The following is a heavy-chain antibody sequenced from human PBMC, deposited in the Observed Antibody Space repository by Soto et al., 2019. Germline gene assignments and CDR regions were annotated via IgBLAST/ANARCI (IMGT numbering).Heavy chain of an antibody. Sequence: SETLSLTCTVSGGSISSYYWSWIRQPPGKGLEWIGYIYYSGSTNYNPSLKSRVTISVDTSKNQFSLKLSSVTAADTAVYYCATGRGTYYYGSGSSYFDYWGQGTLVTVSS. CDR2: IYYSGST. D-gene: IGHD3-10*01. CDR1: GGSISSYY. V-gene: IGHV4-59*01. J-gene: IGHJ4*02. CDR3: ATGRGTYYYGSGSSYFDY.